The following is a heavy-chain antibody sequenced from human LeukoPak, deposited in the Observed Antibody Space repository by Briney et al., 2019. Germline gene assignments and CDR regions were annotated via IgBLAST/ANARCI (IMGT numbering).Heavy chain of an antibody. D-gene: IGHD5-12*01. V-gene: IGHV1-3*01. CDR1: GYTFTSYA. J-gene: IGHJ4*02. CDR2: INAGYGNT. Sequence: ASVKVSCKASGYTFTSYAMHWVRQAPGQRLEWMGWINAGYGNTKYSQKFQGRVTITRDTSASTAYMELSSLRSEDTAVYYCARARGYSGYHPIDYWGQGTLVTVSS. CDR3: ARARGYSGYHPIDY.